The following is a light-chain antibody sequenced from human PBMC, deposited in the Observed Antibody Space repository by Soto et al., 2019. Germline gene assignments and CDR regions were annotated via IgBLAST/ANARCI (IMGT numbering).Light chain of an antibody. V-gene: IGKV3-20*01. J-gene: IGKJ1*01. CDR2: SAS. CDR3: QQYAGSPWT. CDR1: QNLGTLY. Sequence: EIVLTQSPGTLSFSPVESATLSCRSSQNLGTLYLAWFQQKSGQAPRLLIYSASRRATGIPDRFTGSGSGTDFTLTINRVEPEDFAVYFCQQYAGSPWTFGQGTKVDIK.